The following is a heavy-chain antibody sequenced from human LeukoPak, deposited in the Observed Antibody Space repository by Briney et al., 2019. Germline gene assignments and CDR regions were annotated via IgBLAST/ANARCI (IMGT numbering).Heavy chain of an antibody. V-gene: IGHV3-9*01. J-gene: IGHJ4*02. D-gene: IGHD2-2*02. CDR2: ISWNSGSI. CDR3: AKVQCSSTSCYNDY. Sequence: PGGSLNLSCSASGFPFEDFAMPRVRQAPGKGLELAPGISWNSGSIGYADSVKGRFTISRDNAKTSLYLQMNSLRAEDTALYYCAKVQCSSTSCYNDYWGQGTLVTVSS. CDR1: GFPFEDFA.